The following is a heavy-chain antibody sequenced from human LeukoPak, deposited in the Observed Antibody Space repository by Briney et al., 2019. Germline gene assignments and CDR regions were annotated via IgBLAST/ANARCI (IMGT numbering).Heavy chain of an antibody. D-gene: IGHD3-16*01. CDR3: ARDTPRYNWFDP. Sequence: PSETLSLTCTVSGGSISSGSYYWSWIRQPAGKGLEWIGRIYTSGRTNYNPSLKSRVTISLDTSKNQFSLKLSSVTAADTAVYYCARDTPRYNWFDPWGQGTLVTVSS. V-gene: IGHV4-61*02. CDR1: GGSISSGSYY. J-gene: IGHJ5*02. CDR2: IYTSGRT.